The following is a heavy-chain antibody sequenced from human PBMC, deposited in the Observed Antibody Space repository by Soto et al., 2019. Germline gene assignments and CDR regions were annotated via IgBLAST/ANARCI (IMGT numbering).Heavy chain of an antibody. CDR1: GGSISSGGYY. CDR3: ALSIAAAGTAQTAFDI. J-gene: IGHJ3*02. Sequence: QVQLQESGPGLVKPSQTLSLTCTVSGGSISSGGYYWSWIRQHPGKGLEWIGYIYYSGSTYYNPSHKSRVTISVDTSKNQFSLKLSSVTAADTAVYYCALSIAAAGTAQTAFDIWGQGTMVTVSS. D-gene: IGHD6-13*01. CDR2: IYYSGST. V-gene: IGHV4-31*03.